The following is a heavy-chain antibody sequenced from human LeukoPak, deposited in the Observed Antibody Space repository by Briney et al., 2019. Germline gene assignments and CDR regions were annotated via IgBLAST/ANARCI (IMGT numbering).Heavy chain of an antibody. Sequence: GGSLRLSCAASGFTFSSYAMSWVRQAPGKGLEWVSAISGSGGSTYYADSVKGRFTISSDNSKNTLYLQMNSLRAEDTAVYYCAKDLPRPQWLGYFDYWGQGTLVTVSS. J-gene: IGHJ4*02. CDR3: AKDLPRPQWLGYFDY. CDR2: ISGSGGST. D-gene: IGHD6-19*01. CDR1: GFTFSSYA. V-gene: IGHV3-23*01.